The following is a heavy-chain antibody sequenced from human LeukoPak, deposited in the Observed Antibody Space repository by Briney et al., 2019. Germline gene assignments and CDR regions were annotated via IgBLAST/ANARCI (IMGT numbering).Heavy chain of an antibody. Sequence: SETLSLTCTVSGGSISSYYWSWIRQPPGKGLEWIGYIYYSGSTNYNPSLKSRVTISVDTSKNQFSLKLSSVTAAATAVYYCARRGSSSGCYYESYYFDYWGQGTLVTVSS. CDR2: IYYSGST. V-gene: IGHV4-59*08. D-gene: IGHD6-19*01. CDR1: GGSISSYY. CDR3: ARRGSSSGCYYESYYFDY. J-gene: IGHJ4*02.